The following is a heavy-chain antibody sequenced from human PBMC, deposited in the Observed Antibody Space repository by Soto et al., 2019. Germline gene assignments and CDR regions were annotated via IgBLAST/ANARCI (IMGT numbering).Heavy chain of an antibody. J-gene: IGHJ6*02. CDR3: ARTLGDYYGSGSYYNGDYYYYGMDV. CDR2: ISAYSGNT. Sequence: ASVKVSCKASGYTFTSYGISWVRQAPGQGLEWMGWISAYSGNTSYAQKLQGRVTMTRDTSTSTVYMELSSLRSEDTAVYYCARTLGDYYGSGSYYNGDYYYYGMDVWGQGTTVTVSS. V-gene: IGHV1-18*01. D-gene: IGHD3-10*01. CDR1: GYTFTSYG.